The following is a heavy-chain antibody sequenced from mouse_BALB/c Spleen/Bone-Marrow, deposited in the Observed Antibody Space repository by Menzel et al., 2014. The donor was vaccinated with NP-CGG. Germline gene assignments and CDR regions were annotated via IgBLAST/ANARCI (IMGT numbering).Heavy chain of an antibody. V-gene: IGHV5-15*02. D-gene: IGHD1-1*01. Sequence: EVKLVESGGGLVQPGGSRKLSCAASGFTFSDYGMAWVRQAPGKGPEWVAFTSNLAYSIYYADTVTGRFTISRENAKNTLYLEMSSLRSEDTAMYYCARDQVYYYGSSYGYFDVWGAGTTVTVSS. CDR2: TSNLAYSI. CDR3: ARDQVYYYGSSYGYFDV. J-gene: IGHJ1*01. CDR1: GFTFSDYG.